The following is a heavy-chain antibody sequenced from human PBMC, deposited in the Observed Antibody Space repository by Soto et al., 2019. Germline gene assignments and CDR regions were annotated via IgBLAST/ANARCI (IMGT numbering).Heavy chain of an antibody. CDR3: ARGVQH. V-gene: IGHV4-31*03. Sequence: QVQLQEAGPGLVKPSQTLSLTCTVSGCSISSGGFHWSCLRQHPGKGLEWIGYIYYSGSTYYNLSLKSRVTISVDTSKNQFSLKLSSVTAADTAVYYCARGVQHWGQGTLVTVAS. J-gene: IGHJ1*01. CDR1: GCSISSGGFH. CDR2: IYYSGST.